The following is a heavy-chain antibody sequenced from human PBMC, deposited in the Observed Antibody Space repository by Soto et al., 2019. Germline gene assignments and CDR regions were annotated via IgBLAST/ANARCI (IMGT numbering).Heavy chain of an antibody. CDR2: INPNRGGT. Sequence: ASVKVSCKASGYTFTGYYMHWVRQAPGQGLEWMGWINPNRGGTNYAQKFQGWVTMTRDTSISTAYMELSRLRSDDTAVYYCARSCPYCGGDCYLDAFDIWGQGTMVTVSS. J-gene: IGHJ3*02. CDR1: GYTFTGYY. D-gene: IGHD2-21*02. V-gene: IGHV1-2*04. CDR3: ARSCPYCGGDCYLDAFDI.